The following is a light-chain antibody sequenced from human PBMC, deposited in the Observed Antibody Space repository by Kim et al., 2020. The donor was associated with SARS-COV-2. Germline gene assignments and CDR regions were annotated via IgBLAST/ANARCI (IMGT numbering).Light chain of an antibody. CDR1: QSISSW. V-gene: IGKV1-5*03. CDR3: QQYNSYSVT. J-gene: IGKJ1*01. Sequence: ASVGDSVTITCRASQSISSWLAWYQQQPGKAPKLLIYKASSLESGVPSRFSGSGSGTEFTLTISSLQPDDFATYYCQQYNSYSVTFGQGTKVDI. CDR2: KAS.